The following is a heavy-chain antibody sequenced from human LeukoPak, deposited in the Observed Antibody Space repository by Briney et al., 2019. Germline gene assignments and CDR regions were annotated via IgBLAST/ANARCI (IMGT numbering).Heavy chain of an antibody. CDR2: IYYSGST. Sequence: PSETLSLTCTVSGGSISSSSYYWGWIRQPPGKGLEWIGSIYYSGSTYYNPSLKSRVTISVDTSKNQFSLKLSSVTAADTAVYYCARQRAAAYYFDYWGQGTLVTVSS. D-gene: IGHD6-13*01. CDR3: ARQRAAAYYFDY. CDR1: GGSISSSSYY. V-gene: IGHV4-39*01. J-gene: IGHJ4*02.